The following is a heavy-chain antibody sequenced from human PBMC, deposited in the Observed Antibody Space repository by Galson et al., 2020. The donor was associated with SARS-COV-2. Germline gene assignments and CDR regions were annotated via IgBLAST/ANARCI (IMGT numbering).Heavy chain of an antibody. CDR2: ISAYNGNT. D-gene: IGHD3-10*01. V-gene: IGHV1-18*01. CDR3: ARGYGSGSYHLYYYYGMDV. CDR1: GYTFTSYG. Sequence: ASVNVSCKASGYTFTSYGISWVRQAPGQGLEWMGWISAYNGNTNYAQKLQGRVTMTTDTSTSTAYMELRSLRSDDTAVYYCARGYGSGSYHLYYYYGMDVWGQGTTVTVSS. J-gene: IGHJ6*02.